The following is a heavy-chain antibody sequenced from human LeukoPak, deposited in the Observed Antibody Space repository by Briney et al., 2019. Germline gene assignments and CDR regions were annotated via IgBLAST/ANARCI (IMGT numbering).Heavy chain of an antibody. D-gene: IGHD3-3*01. V-gene: IGHV4-39*01. Sequence: LETLSLTCTVSGGSISSSSYYWGWIRQPPGKGLEWIGSIYYSGSTYYNPSLKSRVIISVDTSKNQFSLELSSVTAADTAVYYCASRTIFGVVFVYWGQGTLVTVSS. CDR3: ASRTIFGVVFVY. CDR2: IYYSGST. CDR1: GGSISSSSYY. J-gene: IGHJ4*02.